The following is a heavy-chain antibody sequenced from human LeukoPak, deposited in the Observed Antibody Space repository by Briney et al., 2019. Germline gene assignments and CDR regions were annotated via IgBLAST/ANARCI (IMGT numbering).Heavy chain of an antibody. J-gene: IGHJ4*02. V-gene: IGHV3-7*01. CDR1: GFTFSSYW. Sequence: GGSLRLSCAASGFTFSSYWMSWMRQAPGKGLEWVANIEYDGNEEYYVDSVKGRFTISRDNAKNSLYLQLNNLRVEDTAVYYCKSGGAAPGSFDYWGQGTLVTVSP. D-gene: IGHD1-1*01. CDR2: IEYDGNEE. CDR3: KSGGAAPGSFDY.